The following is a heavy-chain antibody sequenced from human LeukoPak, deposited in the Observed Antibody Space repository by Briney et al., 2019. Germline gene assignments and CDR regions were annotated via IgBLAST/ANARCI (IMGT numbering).Heavy chain of an antibody. J-gene: IGHJ4*02. CDR3: AREGANSGSYLYYFDY. V-gene: IGHV4-59*01. CDR1: GGSISSYY. D-gene: IGHD1-26*01. Sequence: SETLSLTCTVSGGSISSYYWSGIRQPPGKGLEWIGYIDNSGSTNYNPSLKSRVTISADTYKNQFSLKLSSVTAADTAVYYCAREGANSGSYLYYFDYWGQGTLVTVSS. CDR2: IDNSGST.